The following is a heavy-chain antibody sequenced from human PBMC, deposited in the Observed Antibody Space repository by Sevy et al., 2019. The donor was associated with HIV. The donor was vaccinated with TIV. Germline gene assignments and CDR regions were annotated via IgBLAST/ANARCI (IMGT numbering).Heavy chain of an antibody. Sequence: GGSLRLSCIASGFTYNNYWVSWVRQAPGKGLEWVANIKRDGSEKYYVASVKGRFTISRDNAKNSLYLQMNSLRAEDTAVYYCARDCSSATCLWGLDVWGQGTTVTVSS. CDR1: GFTYNNYW. J-gene: IGHJ6*02. V-gene: IGHV3-7*03. D-gene: IGHD2-2*01. CDR3: ARDCSSATCLWGLDV. CDR2: IKRDGSEK.